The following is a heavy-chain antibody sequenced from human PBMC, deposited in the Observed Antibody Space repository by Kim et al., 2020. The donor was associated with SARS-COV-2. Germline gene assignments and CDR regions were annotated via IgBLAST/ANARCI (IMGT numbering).Heavy chain of an antibody. Sequence: SETLSLTCTVSGGSISSYYWSWIRQPPGKGLEWIGYIYYSGSTNYNPSLKSRVTISVDTSKNQFSLKLSSVTAAETAVYYCTRGRSITIFGEVTAHSYMDVWGKGTTVTVSS. J-gene: IGHJ6*03. CDR2: IYYSGST. V-gene: IGHV4-59*01. D-gene: IGHD3-3*01. CDR3: TRGRSITIFGEVTAHSYMDV. CDR1: GGSISSYY.